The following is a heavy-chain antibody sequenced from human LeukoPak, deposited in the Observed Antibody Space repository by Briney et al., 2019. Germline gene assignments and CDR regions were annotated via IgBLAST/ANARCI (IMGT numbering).Heavy chain of an antibody. V-gene: IGHV1-24*01. Sequence: GASVKVSCKVSGYTLTELSMHWVRQAPGKGLEWMGGFDPEDGETIYAQKLQGRVTMTTDTSTSTAYMELRSLRSDDTAVYYCARDRLVAGGYYFDYWGQGTLVTVSS. CDR2: FDPEDGET. J-gene: IGHJ4*02. CDR1: GYTLTELS. CDR3: ARDRLVAGGYYFDY. D-gene: IGHD6-19*01.